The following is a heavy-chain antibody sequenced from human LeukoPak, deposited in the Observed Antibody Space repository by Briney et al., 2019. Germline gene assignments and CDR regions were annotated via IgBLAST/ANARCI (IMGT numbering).Heavy chain of an antibody. V-gene: IGHV5-51*01. CDR1: GYSFTNYW. CDR2: VYPGDSET. CDR3: ARQRITAMATDAFDI. Sequence: AESLKISCKGSGYSFTNYWIGWVRQMPEKGLEWMGIVYPGDSETRYRPSFQGEVTMSVDKSISTAYLQWSSLKASDTAMYYCARQRITAMATDAFDIWGQGTMVIVSS. D-gene: IGHD5-18*01. J-gene: IGHJ3*02.